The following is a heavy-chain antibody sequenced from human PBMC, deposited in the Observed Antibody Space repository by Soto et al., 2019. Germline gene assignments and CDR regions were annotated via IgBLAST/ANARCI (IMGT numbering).Heavy chain of an antibody. D-gene: IGHD2-2*01. CDR2: ILSYGGNK. Sequence: PVGALRLSCEASALTCSSGVSHWVRQAPTKGLEGVERILSYGGNKYDADSLLGRFTIFRDNSNNTLYLQRNSLGAEDTAVSYCARDRVEWVVPTGGSLDTWCQRPMVAVSS. V-gene: IGHV3-30-3*01. CDR3: ARDRVEWVVPTGGSLDT. J-gene: IGHJ3*02. CDR1: ALTCSSGV.